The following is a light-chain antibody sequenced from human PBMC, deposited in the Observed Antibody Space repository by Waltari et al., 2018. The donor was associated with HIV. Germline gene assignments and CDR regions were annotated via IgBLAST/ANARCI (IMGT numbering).Light chain of an antibody. V-gene: IGLV1-47*01. CDR3: AAWDDSLDGPVV. J-gene: IGLJ2*01. CDR2: RNN. CDR1: SSNIGSKY. Sequence: QSVLTQPPSASGTPGQRVTISCSGSSSNIGSKYVYWYQKLPGSAPKLLIYRNNQRPSGVPDRFPGSKSGTSASLVITGLRSEDEAEYHCAAWDDSLDGPVVFGGGTKLTVL.